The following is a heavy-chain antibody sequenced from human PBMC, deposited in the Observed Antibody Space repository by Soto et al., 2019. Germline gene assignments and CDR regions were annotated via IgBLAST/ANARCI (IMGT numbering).Heavy chain of an antibody. D-gene: IGHD3-9*01. V-gene: IGHV3-64*02. CDR3: AGDTYYDILTGYYIGSGPEGYYYYGMDV. CDR1: GFTFSSYA. J-gene: IGHJ6*02. CDR2: INSNGGNT. Sequence: GGSLRLSCAASGFTFSSYAMHWVRQAPGKGLEYVSAINSNGGNTYYADSVKGRFTISRDNSKNTLYLQMGSLRSEDTAVYYCAGDTYYDILTGYYIGSGPEGYYYYGMDVWGQGTTVTVSS.